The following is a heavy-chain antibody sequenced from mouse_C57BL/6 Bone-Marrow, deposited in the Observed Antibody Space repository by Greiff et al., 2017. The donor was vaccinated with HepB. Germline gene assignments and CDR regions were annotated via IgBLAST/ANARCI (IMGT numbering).Heavy chain of an antibody. V-gene: IGHV5-6*01. Sequence: EVKLMESGGDLVKPGGSLKLSCAASGFTFSSYGMSWVRQTPDKRLEWVATISSGGSYTYYPDSVKGRFTISRDNAKNTLYLQMSSLKSEDTAMYYCARQAQATVDYWGQGTSVTVSS. D-gene: IGHD3-2*02. CDR2: ISSGGSYT. CDR3: ARQAQATVDY. CDR1: GFTFSSYG. J-gene: IGHJ4*01.